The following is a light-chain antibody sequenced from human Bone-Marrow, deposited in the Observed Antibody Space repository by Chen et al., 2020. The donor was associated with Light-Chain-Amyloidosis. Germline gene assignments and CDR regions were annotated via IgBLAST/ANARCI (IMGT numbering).Light chain of an antibody. V-gene: IGKV3-20*01. J-gene: IGKJ4*01. CDR3: QQYGTSPLT. CDR2: GSS. CDR1: QTISSNY. Sequence: DIVLTPSPGTRSLSLGEGAKLSCRASQTISSNYLTWYQQKFGQAPRLLIYGSSSRATGIPDRFTGSGSGTDFTLTINRLEPEDFAMYYCQQYGTSPLTFGGGTKVEIK.